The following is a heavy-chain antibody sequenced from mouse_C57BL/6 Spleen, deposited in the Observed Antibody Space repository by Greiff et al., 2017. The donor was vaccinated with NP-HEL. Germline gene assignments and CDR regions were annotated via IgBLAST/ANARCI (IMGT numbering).Heavy chain of an antibody. CDR2: IHPNSGST. V-gene: IGHV1-64*01. J-gene: IGHJ1*03. CDR1: GYTFTSYW. CDR3: ARGGGARWDFDV. Sequence: QVQLQQPGAELVKPGASVKLSCKASGYTFTSYWMHWVKQRPGQGLEWIGMIHPNSGSTNYNEKFKSKATLTADKSSSTAYMQLSSLTSEDSAVYYCARGGGARWDFDVWGTGTTVTVSS.